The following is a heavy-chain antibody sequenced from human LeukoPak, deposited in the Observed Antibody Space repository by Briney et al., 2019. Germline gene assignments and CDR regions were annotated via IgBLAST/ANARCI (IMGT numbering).Heavy chain of an antibody. CDR1: GFTFSSYA. J-gene: IGHJ5*02. Sequence: PGGSLRLSCAASGFTFSSYAMSWVRQAPGKGLEWVSAISGSGGSTYYADSVKGRFTISRDNSKNTLYLQMNSLRAEDTAVYYCAKDLDYDENNWSDPWGQGTLVTVSS. V-gene: IGHV3-23*01. CDR3: AKDLDYDENNWSDP. CDR2: ISGSGGST. D-gene: IGHD3-22*01.